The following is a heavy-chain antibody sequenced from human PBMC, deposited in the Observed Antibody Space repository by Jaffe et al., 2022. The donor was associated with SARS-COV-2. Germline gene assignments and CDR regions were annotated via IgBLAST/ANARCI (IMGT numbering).Heavy chain of an antibody. CDR3: ARQDYTYYDYWSGRYLGFKIGPTFDF. Sequence: QVQLQESGPGLVQPSETLSLTCSVSGASITTSTNYHWAWLRQSPGKGLEWVGCVYLDGTTHYNPSLKSRVTISVDTSKNQFSVQLNSVTAADTAVYYCARQDYTYYDYWSGRYLGFKIGPTFDFWGRGTLVAVSS. CDR1: GASITTSTNYH. CDR2: VYLDGTT. D-gene: IGHD3-3*01. V-gene: IGHV4-39*01. J-gene: IGHJ4*02.